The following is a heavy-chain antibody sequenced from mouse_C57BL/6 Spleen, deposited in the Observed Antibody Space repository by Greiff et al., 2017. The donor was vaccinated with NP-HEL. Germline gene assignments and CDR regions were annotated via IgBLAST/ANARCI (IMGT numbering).Heavy chain of an antibody. Sequence: EVQLQQSGAELVRPGASVKLSCTASGFNIKDDYMHWVKQRPEQGLEWIGWIDPEHGDTEYASKFQGKATITADTASNTAYLQLSSLTSEDTAVYYCTTRDYYGSSYGAYWGQGTLVTVSA. D-gene: IGHD1-1*01. V-gene: IGHV14-4*01. J-gene: IGHJ3*01. CDR1: GFNIKDDY. CDR2: IDPEHGDT. CDR3: TTRDYYGSSYGAY.